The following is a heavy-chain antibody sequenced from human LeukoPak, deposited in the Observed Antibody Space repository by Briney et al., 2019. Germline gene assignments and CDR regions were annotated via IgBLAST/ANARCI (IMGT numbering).Heavy chain of an antibody. CDR2: IYYSGST. V-gene: IGHV4-30-4*08. CDR1: GGSISSGDYY. D-gene: IGHD3-3*01. CDR3: ARAESDFWSGYYLGY. Sequence: PSETLSLTCTVSGGSISSGDYYWRWIRQPPGKGLEWIGYIYYSGSTYYNPSLKSRVTISVDTSKNQFSLKLSSVTAADTAVYYCARAESDFWSGYYLGYWGQGTLVTVSS. J-gene: IGHJ4*02.